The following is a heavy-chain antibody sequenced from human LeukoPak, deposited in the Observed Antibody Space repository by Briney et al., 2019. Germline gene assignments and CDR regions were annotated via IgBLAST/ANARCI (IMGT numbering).Heavy chain of an antibody. J-gene: IGHJ4*02. CDR1: GFTFSSYS. CDR2: VSSSSSYI. D-gene: IGHD2-21*01. V-gene: IGHV3-21*01. Sequence: GGSLRLSCAASGFTFSSYSMNWVRQAPGKGLEWLSSVSSSSSYIYYADSVRGRFTISRDNAKNSLYLQMNSLRADDTAVYFCATIPSTELNAYWGQGTLVTVSA. CDR3: ATIPSTELNAY.